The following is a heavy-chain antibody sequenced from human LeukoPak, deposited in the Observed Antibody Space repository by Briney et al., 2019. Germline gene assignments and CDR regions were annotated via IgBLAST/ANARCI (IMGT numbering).Heavy chain of an antibody. V-gene: IGHV5-51*01. CDR1: GYSFTSYW. D-gene: IGHD2-15*01. Sequence: GESLKISCKGSGYSFTSYWIGWVRQMPGKGLEWMGIIYPGDSDTRYSPSFQDQVTISADKSISTAYLQWSSLKASDTAMYYCARRGTGYCSGGSCYWFDPWGQGTLVTVSS. J-gene: IGHJ5*02. CDR2: IYPGDSDT. CDR3: ARRGTGYCSGGSCYWFDP.